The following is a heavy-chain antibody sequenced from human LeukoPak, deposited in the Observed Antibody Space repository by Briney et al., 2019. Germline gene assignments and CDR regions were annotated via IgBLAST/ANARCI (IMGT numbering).Heavy chain of an antibody. D-gene: IGHD6-19*01. CDR3: ARWYRSCWAFDY. V-gene: IGHV4-59*08. CDR2: IHYSGST. J-gene: IGHJ4*02. Sequence: SETLSLTCTVSGGTISSYYWNWIRQPPGKGLEWIGYIHYSGSTKYNPSLKSRVTISVDTSKNQFSLKLSSVTAAGTAVYYFARWYRSCWAFDYWGQGTLVTVSS. CDR1: GGTISSYY.